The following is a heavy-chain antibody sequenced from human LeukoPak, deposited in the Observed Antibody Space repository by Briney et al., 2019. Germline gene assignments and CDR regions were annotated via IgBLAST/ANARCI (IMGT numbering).Heavy chain of an antibody. CDR1: GGSISSSNW. CDR2: IYHSGST. CDR3: ARGPDGDERSGAFDI. Sequence: PSGTLSLTCAVSGGSISSSNWWSWVRQPPGKGLEWIGEIYHSGSTNYNPSLKSRVTISVNTSKNQFSLKLSSVTAADTAVYYCARGPDGDERSGAFDIWGQGTMVTVSS. D-gene: IGHD4-17*01. J-gene: IGHJ3*02. V-gene: IGHV4-4*02.